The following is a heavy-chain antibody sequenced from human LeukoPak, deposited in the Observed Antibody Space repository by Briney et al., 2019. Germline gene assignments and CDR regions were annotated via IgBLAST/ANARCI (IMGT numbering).Heavy chain of an antibody. CDR3: ARQGYSGWLDY. V-gene: IGHV4-39*01. CDR1: GFTFSSNWMH. CDR2: IYYSGST. Sequence: GSLRLSCAGSGFTFSSNWMHWVRQPPGKGLEWIGSIYYSGSTYYNPSLKSRVTISVDTSKNQFSLKLSSVTAADTAVYYCARQGYSGWLDYWGQGTLVTVSS. D-gene: IGHD6-19*01. J-gene: IGHJ4*02.